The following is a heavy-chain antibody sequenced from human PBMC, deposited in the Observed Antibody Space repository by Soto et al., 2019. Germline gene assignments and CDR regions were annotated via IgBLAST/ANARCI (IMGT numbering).Heavy chain of an antibody. D-gene: IGHD3-10*01. CDR2: ISGSGGST. Sequence: GGSLRLSCAASGFTFSSYAMSWVRQAPGKGLEWVSAISGSGGSTYYADSVKGRFTISRDNSKNTLYLQMNSLRAEDTAVYYCAKDRGYYYGSGSEGFDYWGQGTLVTVPS. V-gene: IGHV3-23*01. CDR1: GFTFSSYA. J-gene: IGHJ4*02. CDR3: AKDRGYYYGSGSEGFDY.